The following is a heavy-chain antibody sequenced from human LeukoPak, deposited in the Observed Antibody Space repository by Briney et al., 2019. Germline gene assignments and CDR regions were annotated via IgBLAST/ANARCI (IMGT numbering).Heavy chain of an antibody. CDR1: GYTFTSYG. J-gene: IGHJ4*02. CDR3: ARVGRYCTNGVCRDPSYSSSWYYFDY. CDR2: ISAYNGNT. V-gene: IGHV1-18*01. Sequence: ASVKVSCKASGYTFTSYGISWVRQAPGQGLEWMGWISAYNGNTNYAQKLQGRVTMTTDTSTSTAYMELRSLRSDDTAVCYCARVGRYCTNGVCRDPSYSSSWYYFDYWGQGTLVTVSS. D-gene: IGHD2-8*01.